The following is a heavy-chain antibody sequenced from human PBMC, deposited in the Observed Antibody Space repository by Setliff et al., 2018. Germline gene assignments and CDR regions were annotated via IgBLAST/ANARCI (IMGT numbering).Heavy chain of an antibody. V-gene: IGHV4-4*07. CDR1: GGSINNYY. D-gene: IGHD1-26*01. Sequence: SETLSLTCTVSGGSINNYYWSWIRQPAGKGLEWIGRVYSNVGTNFNPSLKSRVTMSVDASKNQISLKLMSVTAADTAVYYCASRNSDGGPEYSQHWGQGALVTVSS. CDR3: ASRNSDGGPEYSQH. CDR2: VYSNVGT. J-gene: IGHJ1*01.